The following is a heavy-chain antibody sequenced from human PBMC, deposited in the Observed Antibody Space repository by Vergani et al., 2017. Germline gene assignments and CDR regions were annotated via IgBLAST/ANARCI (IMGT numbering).Heavy chain of an antibody. J-gene: IGHJ4*02. CDR2: MRRKNDGGTA. D-gene: IGHD2-2*02. CDR3: YTDYHDY. Sequence: EVQVVESGGGLIKPGGSLRLSCVVSGITFKNAWINWVRQAPGKGLEWIGRMRRKNDGGTADYDAPLKGRFTISRDDSKDSAFLLVNNLKTEDTAVYFCYTDYHDYWGQGTLVTVSS. V-gene: IGHV3-15*01. CDR1: GITFKNAW.